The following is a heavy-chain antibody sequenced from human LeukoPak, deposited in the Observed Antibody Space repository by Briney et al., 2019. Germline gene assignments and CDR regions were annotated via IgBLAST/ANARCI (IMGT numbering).Heavy chain of an antibody. CDR1: GASMSSSSYY. CDR3: ARIHSAYANS. CDR2: LYYSGTP. J-gene: IGHJ4*02. D-gene: IGHD3-22*01. V-gene: IGHV4-39*07. Sequence: SETLSLTCSVSGASMSSSSYYWGWIRQAPGKGLEWIGSLYYSGTPYYNPSLKSRVTMSLDTSKNQFSLRLSSVTAADTAVYYCARIHSAYANSWGQGTLVSVS.